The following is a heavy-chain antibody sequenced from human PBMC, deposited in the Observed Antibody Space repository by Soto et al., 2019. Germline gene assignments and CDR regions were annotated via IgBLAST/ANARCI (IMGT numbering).Heavy chain of an antibody. D-gene: IGHD2-21*02. Sequence: SETLSLTCTVAGGSISRSSYYWGWIRQPPGKGLEWIGSIYYSGSTYYNPSLKSRVTVSVDTSKNQFSLKLSSVTAADTAVYYCARHPSDFWFDPWGQGTLVTVSS. CDR2: IYYSGST. CDR1: GGSISRSSYY. V-gene: IGHV4-39*01. J-gene: IGHJ5*02. CDR3: ARHPSDFWFDP.